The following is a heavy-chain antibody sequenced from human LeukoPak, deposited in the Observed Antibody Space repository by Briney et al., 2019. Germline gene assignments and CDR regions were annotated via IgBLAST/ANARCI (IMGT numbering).Heavy chain of an antibody. D-gene: IGHD3-9*01. CDR2: IDYSGST. CDR3: ARTSDWFDY. J-gene: IGHJ4*02. Sequence: ETPCVTCTVSGGSISTYYWSWIRQPPGKGLEWIAYIDYSGSTSYNPSLKSRVSISIDTSKNQFSLRLSSVTAADTAVYYGARTSDWFDYWGQGTLVTVTS. V-gene: IGHV4-59*08. CDR1: GGSISTYY.